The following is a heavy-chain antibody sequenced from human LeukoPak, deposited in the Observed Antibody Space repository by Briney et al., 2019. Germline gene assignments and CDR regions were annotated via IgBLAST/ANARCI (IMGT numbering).Heavy chain of an antibody. CDR1: GLTFSNAW. CDR3: NTDRGHLY. J-gene: IGHJ4*02. V-gene: IGHV3-15*01. Sequence: PGGSLTLSCAASGLTFSNAWIRWVRQAPGKGLEWVGRIKTKTDGGTTDYAAPVKGRFTISRDDSKNTLYLQVNSLKTEDTAVYYCNTDRGHLYWGQGTMVTVSS. D-gene: IGHD3/OR15-3a*01. CDR2: IKTKTDGGTT.